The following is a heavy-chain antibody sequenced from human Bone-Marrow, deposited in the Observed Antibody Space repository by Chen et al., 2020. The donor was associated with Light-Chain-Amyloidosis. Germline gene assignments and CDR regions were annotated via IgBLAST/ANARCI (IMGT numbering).Heavy chain of an antibody. CDR2: IIPIFGTT. CDR3: ARDLWSGYYTYSHYHVMDV. Sequence: QVQLVQSGAEVKKPGSSVKVSCRTSGDTFRTYPISWVRQAPGQGLEWMGGIIPIFGTTKYAQTLQGRLSITADESTRTAYMELSSLRSEDTAVYYCARDLWSGYYTYSHYHVMDVWGQGTTVTVSS. V-gene: IGHV1-69*01. J-gene: IGHJ6*02. D-gene: IGHD3-3*01. CDR1: GDTFRTYP.